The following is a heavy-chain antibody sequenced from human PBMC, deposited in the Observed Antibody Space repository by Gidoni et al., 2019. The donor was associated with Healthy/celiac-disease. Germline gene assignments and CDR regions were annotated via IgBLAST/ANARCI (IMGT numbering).Heavy chain of an antibody. CDR2: IWYDGSNK. V-gene: IGHV3-33*01. J-gene: IGHJ4*02. CDR3: ARDGKTGYDFWSGYYSWLLDY. D-gene: IGHD3-3*01. Sequence: QVQLVESGGGVVQPGRSLRLSCAASGFTFSSYGMPWVRQAPGKGLEWVAVIWYDGSNKYYADSVKSRFTISRDNSKNTLYLQMNSLRAEDTAVYYCARDGKTGYDFWSGYYSWLLDYWGQGTLVTVSS. CDR1: GFTFSSYG.